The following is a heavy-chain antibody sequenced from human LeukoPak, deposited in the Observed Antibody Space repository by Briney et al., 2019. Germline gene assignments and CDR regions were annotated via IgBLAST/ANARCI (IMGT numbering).Heavy chain of an antibody. J-gene: IGHJ4*02. V-gene: IGHV1-8*01. Sequence: ASVKGSCKASGYTFTSYDINWVRQATGQGLEWMGWMNPNSGNTGYAQKFQGRVTMTRNTSISTAYMELSSLRSEDTAVHYCARVLRAARRGFGYWGQGTLVTLSS. CDR2: MNPNSGNT. CDR3: ARVLRAARRGFGY. CDR1: GYTFTSYD. D-gene: IGHD6-6*01.